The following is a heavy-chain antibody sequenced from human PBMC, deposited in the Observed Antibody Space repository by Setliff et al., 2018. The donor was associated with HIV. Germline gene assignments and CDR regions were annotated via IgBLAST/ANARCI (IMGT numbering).Heavy chain of an antibody. D-gene: IGHD2-2*01. J-gene: IGHJ4*02. CDR3: ARMSVSAAVYFDS. CDR1: GDSISSDDHY. Sequence: PSETLSLTCTVSGDSISSDDHYWRWIRQTPGQGLEWIGYIFNTGSTYYKSSLASRLTMSIDTSRNQFSLKLRSVTAAYTSVFYCARMSVSAAVYFDSWGQGTLVTVSS. V-gene: IGHV4-30-4*08. CDR2: IFNTGST.